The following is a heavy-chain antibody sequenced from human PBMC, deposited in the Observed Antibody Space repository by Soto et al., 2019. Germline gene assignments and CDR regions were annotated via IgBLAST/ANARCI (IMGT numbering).Heavy chain of an antibody. CDR3: ARVAVRGERHYYYYGMDV. V-gene: IGHV4-59*01. Sequence: SETLSLTCTVSGGSISSYYWSWIRQPPGKGLEWIGYIYYSGSTNYNPTLKSRVTISVDTSKNQFSLKLSSVTAADTAVYYCARVAVRGERHYYYYGMDVWGQGTTVTISS. CDR2: IYYSGST. J-gene: IGHJ6*02. CDR1: GGSISSYY. D-gene: IGHD3-10*01.